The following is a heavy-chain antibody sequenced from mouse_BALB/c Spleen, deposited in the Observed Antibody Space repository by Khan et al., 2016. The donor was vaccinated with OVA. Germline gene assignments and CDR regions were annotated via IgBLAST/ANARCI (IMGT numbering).Heavy chain of an antibody. D-gene: IGHD4-1*01. V-gene: IGHV3-2*02. CDR2: ISYSGST. J-gene: IGHJ3*01. CDR3: ARLGPGFTY. CDR1: GYSITSDYA. Sequence: EVQLQESGPGLVKPSQSLSLTCTVTGYSITSDYAWNWIRQSPGNKLEWMGYISYSGSTSYNPSLKSRISITRDTSKNQFFLQLNSVTTEDTATYYCARLGPGFTYGGQGTLVTVSA.